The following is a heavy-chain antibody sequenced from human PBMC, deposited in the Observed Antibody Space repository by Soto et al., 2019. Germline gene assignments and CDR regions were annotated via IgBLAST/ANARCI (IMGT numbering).Heavy chain of an antibody. CDR1: GYTFIDYH. D-gene: IGHD6-13*01. CDR3: ARGGVATAGGDY. J-gene: IGHJ4*02. Sequence: QVQLVQSGAEVKEPGASVKVSCKASGYTFIDYHIHWTRQAPGQGLEWMGRINPNSGDTDYAQKFESRVTMTRDTSISTAYMEIDSLRSDNSAVYYCARGGVATAGGDYWGQGTLVTVSS. CDR2: INPNSGDT. V-gene: IGHV1-2*02.